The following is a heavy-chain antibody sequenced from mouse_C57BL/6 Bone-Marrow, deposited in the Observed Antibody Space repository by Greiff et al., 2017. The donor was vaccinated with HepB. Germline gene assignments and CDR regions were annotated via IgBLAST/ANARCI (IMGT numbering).Heavy chain of an antibody. D-gene: IGHD2-5*01. CDR2: ISSGGSYT. Sequence: EVQLQESGGDLVKPGGSLKLSCAASGFTFSSYGMSWVRQTPDKRLEWVATISSGGSYTYYPDSVKGRFTISRDNAKNTLYLQMSSLKSEDTAMYYCARHSKGYYYAMDYWGQGTSVTVSS. CDR3: ARHSKGYYYAMDY. J-gene: IGHJ4*01. V-gene: IGHV5-6*01. CDR1: GFTFSSYG.